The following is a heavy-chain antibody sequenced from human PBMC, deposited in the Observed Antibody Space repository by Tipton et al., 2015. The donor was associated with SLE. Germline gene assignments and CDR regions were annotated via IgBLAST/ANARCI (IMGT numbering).Heavy chain of an antibody. J-gene: IGHJ3*02. Sequence: VQLVQSGAEVKKPGESLKISCKGSGYSFTSYWIGWVRQMPGKGLEWMGIIYPGDSDTRYSPSFQGQVTISADKSISTAYLQWSSLKASDTAMYYCARRSDYEPNPITMIVASAFDIWGQGTMVTVSS. CDR2: IYPGDSDT. V-gene: IGHV5-51*03. D-gene: IGHD3-22*01. CDR1: GYSFTSYW. CDR3: ARRSDYEPNPITMIVASAFDI.